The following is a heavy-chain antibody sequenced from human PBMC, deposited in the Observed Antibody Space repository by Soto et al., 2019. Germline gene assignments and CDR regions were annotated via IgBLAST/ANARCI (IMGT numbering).Heavy chain of an antibody. D-gene: IGHD3-3*01. CDR3: ARDHDFWSGYLDY. V-gene: IGHV3-11*06. Sequence: LRLSCAASGFTFSDYYMSWIRQAPGKGLEWVSYISSSSSYTNYADSVKGRFTISRDNAKNSLYLQMNSLRAEDTAVYYCARDHDFWSGYLDYWGQGTLVTVSS. CDR2: ISSSSSYT. CDR1: GFTFSDYY. J-gene: IGHJ4*02.